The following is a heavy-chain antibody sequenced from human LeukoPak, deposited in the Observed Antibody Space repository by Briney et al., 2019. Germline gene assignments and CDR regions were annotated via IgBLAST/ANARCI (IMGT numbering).Heavy chain of an antibody. Sequence: GASVKVSCKASGYTFTSYGISWVRQAPGQGLEWMGWISAYNGNTNYAQNLQGRVTMTTDTSTSTAYMGLRSLRSDDTAVYYCARDPVDIVATAYFDYWGQGTLVTVSS. CDR1: GYTFTSYG. CDR2: ISAYNGNT. V-gene: IGHV1-18*01. D-gene: IGHD5-12*01. CDR3: ARDPVDIVATAYFDY. J-gene: IGHJ4*02.